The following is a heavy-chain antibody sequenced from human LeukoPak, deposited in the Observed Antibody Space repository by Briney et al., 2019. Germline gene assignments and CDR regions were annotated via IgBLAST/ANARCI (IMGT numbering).Heavy chain of an antibody. CDR1: GGSISSTSYY. J-gene: IGHJ4*02. V-gene: IGHV4-39*07. CDR2: IYHSGST. Sequence: SSETLSLTCIVSGGSISSTSYYWGWIRQSPGKGLEWIGSIYHSGSTYYNPSLKSRVTISVDTSKNQFSLKLGSVTAADTAVYYCAKVADRYSYGRIDRDGYTFAYWGQGTPVTVSS. CDR3: AKVADRYSYGRIDRDGYTFAY. D-gene: IGHD5-24*01.